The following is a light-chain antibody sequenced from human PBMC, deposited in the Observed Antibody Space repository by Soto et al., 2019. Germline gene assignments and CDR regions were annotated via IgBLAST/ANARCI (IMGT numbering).Light chain of an antibody. J-gene: IGLJ2*01. CDR2: VNSDGSH. CDR1: SGHTDYD. CDR3: QTWDSGIQV. Sequence: QLVLTQSPSASASLGASVKLTCTLSSGHTDYDIAWHQQLPEKGPRYLMKVNSDGSHTNGDAIADRFSGSSSGAERHLIISSLQSEDEADYYCQTWDSGIQVFGGGTKVTVL. V-gene: IGLV4-69*01.